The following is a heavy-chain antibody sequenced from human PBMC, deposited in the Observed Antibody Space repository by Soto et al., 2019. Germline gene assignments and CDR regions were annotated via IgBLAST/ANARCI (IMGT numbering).Heavy chain of an antibody. D-gene: IGHD1-7*01. CDR3: ARKLELRGSYYYYYDMDV. CDR2: INPNSGGT. Sequence: TSVKVSCKASGYTFTDYYMHWVRQAPGQGLEWMGWINPNSGGTNYAQKFQGRVTMTRDTSISTAHVELSRLRSDDTAVYYCARKLELRGSYYYYYDMDVWGQGTTVTVSS. CDR1: GYTFTDYY. J-gene: IGHJ6*02. V-gene: IGHV1-2*02.